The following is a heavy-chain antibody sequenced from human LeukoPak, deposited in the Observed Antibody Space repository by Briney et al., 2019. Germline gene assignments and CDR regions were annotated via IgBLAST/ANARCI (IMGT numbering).Heavy chain of an antibody. D-gene: IGHD2-8*01. CDR2: ISYDGSNK. J-gene: IGHJ6*03. Sequence: GGSLRLSCAASGFTFSSYGMHWVRQAPGKGLEWVAAISYDGSNKYYADSVKGRFTISRDNSKNTLYLQMNSLRAEDTAVYYCAKIAIGNGYYYYYYMDVWGKGNTVTVSS. V-gene: IGHV3-30*18. CDR1: GFTFSSYG. CDR3: AKIAIGNGYYYYYYMDV.